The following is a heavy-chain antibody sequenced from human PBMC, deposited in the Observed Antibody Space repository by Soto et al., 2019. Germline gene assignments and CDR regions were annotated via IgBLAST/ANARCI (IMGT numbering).Heavy chain of an antibody. CDR2: IKNDGGPT. J-gene: IGHJ4*02. D-gene: IGHD5-18*01. CDR3: VKGFGYGWYPIDY. Sequence: PGGSLILSCSASGFTFGNCSMHWVRQAPGKGLEYVSAIKNDGGPTYYADSVRGRFTISRDNSKNALYLQMSSLRREDTAVYYCVKGFGYGWYPIDYWGPGTLVTVSS. V-gene: IGHV3-64D*06. CDR1: GFTFGNCS.